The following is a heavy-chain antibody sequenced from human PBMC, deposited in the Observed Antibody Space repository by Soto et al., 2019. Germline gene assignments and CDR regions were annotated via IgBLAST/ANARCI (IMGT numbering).Heavy chain of an antibody. Sequence: PGESLKISCKASGYTFTNYWIGWVRQVPGEGLEWMGFIFPSDSVTRYSPSFQGQVTISVDKSVDTTYLQWGSLKASDTAMYYCVRGMHRNSACFWGLGNMVTVSS. CDR3: VRGMHRNSACF. V-gene: IGHV5-51*01. D-gene: IGHD2-21*01. J-gene: IGHJ4*02. CDR2: IFPSDSVT. CDR1: GYTFTNYW.